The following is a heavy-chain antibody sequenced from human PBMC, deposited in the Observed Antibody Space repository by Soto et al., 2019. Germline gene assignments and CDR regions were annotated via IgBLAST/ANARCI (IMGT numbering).Heavy chain of an antibody. CDR3: ETSFQYCEN. CDR1: GFTPTTTP. Sequence: GGSLRLSCAGSGFTPTTTPLSWVRQPPGKGLEWVTTISGTASRTYYVDSVKGRFFISRDNSKNTVTLQINNLTLDDTSVYYCETSFQYCENWGRRTRVSVAS. D-gene: IGHD2-21*01. CDR2: ISGTASRT. J-gene: IGHJ4*02. V-gene: IGHV3-23*01.